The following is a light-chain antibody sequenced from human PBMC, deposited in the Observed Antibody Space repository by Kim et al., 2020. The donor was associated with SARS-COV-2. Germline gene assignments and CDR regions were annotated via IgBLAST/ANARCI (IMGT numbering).Light chain of an antibody. CDR3: QQYNNWYT. J-gene: IGKJ2*01. V-gene: IGKV3-15*01. CDR2: GAS. Sequence: EIVMTQSPAPLSVSPGERATLSCRASQSVSSNLAWYQQKPGQAPRLLIYGASTRATGIPARFSGSGSGTEFTLTISSLQSEDFAVYYCQQYNNWYTFGQGTKLEI. CDR1: QSVSSN.